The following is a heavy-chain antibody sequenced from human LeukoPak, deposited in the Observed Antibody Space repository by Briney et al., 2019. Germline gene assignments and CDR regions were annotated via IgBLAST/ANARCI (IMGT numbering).Heavy chain of an antibody. J-gene: IGHJ6*02. CDR1: GFTFRSYS. CDR2: ISSSSTYI. Sequence: GGSLRLSCAASGFTFRSYSMNWVRQAPGKGLEVVSSISSSSTYIFYADSVRGGFTISRDNAKNSLYLQMNSLRAEDTAVYYCASDRGDSALGYYFGMDVWGQGTTVTVSS. CDR3: ASDRGDSALGYYFGMDV. D-gene: IGHD4-17*01. V-gene: IGHV3-21*01.